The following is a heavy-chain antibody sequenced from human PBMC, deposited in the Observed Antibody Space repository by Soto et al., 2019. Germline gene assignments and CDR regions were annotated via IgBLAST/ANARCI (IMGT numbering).Heavy chain of an antibody. Sequence: SETLSLTCTVSGGSISSYYWSWIRQPPGKGLEWIGYIYYSGSTYYNPSLKSRVTISVDTSKNQFSLKLSSVTAADTAVYYCARDREYSSSYNWFDPWGQGTLVTISS. CDR2: IYYSGST. CDR1: GGSISSYY. CDR3: ARDREYSSSYNWFDP. J-gene: IGHJ5*02. D-gene: IGHD6-13*01. V-gene: IGHV4-59*01.